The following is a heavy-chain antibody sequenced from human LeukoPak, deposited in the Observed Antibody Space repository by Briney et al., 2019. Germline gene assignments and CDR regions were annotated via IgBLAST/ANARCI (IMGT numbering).Heavy chain of an antibody. J-gene: IGHJ4*02. Sequence: GESLKISCQGSGYSFTNYWIGWVRQMPGKGLEWMGIIYPGDSDTKYSPSFQGQVTISADTSITTAYLRWSSLKASDTAMYYCARHEGDYFDDWGQGTLVTVSS. CDR3: ARHEGDYFDD. CDR2: IYPGDSDT. CDR1: GYSFTNYW. V-gene: IGHV5-51*01.